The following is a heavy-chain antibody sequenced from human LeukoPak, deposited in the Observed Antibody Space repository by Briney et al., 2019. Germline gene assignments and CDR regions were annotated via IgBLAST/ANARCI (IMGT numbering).Heavy chain of an antibody. J-gene: IGHJ6*04. D-gene: IGHD3-10*01. V-gene: IGHV1-69*13. CDR2: IIPIFGTA. CDR3: ARDEAYYYGSGSYWYGMDV. Sequence: SVKVSCKASGGTFSSYAISWVRQAPGQGLEWMGGIIPIFGTANYAQKFQGRVTITADESTSTAYMELSSLRSEDTAVYYCARDEAYYYGSGSYWYGMDVWGKGTTVTVSS. CDR1: GGTFSSYA.